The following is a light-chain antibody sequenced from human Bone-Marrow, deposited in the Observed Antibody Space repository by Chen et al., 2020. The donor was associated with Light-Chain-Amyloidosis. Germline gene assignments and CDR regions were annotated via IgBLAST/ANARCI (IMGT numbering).Light chain of an antibody. J-gene: IGLJ3*02. CDR1: NIGSTS. V-gene: IGLV3-21*02. CDR3: QVWDRSSDRPV. CDR2: DDS. Sequence: SSVLTQPSSVSVAPGQTDTIACGGNNIGSTSVHWYQPTPGQAPLLVVYDDSDRPSGIPERLSGSNSGNTATLTISRVEARDEADYYCQVWDRSSDRPVFGGGTKLTVL.